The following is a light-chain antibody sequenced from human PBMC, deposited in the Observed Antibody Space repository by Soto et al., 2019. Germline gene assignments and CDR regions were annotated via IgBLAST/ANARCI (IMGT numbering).Light chain of an antibody. Sequence: AIQLTQSPPSLSASAGDRVTITCRASQGISSALAWYQQKPGKSPKLLIYGASSLGSGVPSRFSGSGSGTDFTLTISSLQPEDFATYYCQQFNDYPPTFGGGTKVEIK. CDR2: GAS. CDR1: QGISSA. CDR3: QQFNDYPPT. J-gene: IGKJ4*01. V-gene: IGKV1D-13*01.